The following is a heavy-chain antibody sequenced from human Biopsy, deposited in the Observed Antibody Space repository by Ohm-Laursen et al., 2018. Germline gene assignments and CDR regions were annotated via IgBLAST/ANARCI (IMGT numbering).Heavy chain of an antibody. Sequence: SLRLSCAAPGFTFSTYWMTWVRQAPGKGLEWVANIKRDGSQSNHADSVKGRFIISRDNAKNSLYLQMNSLRVEDTAVYYCTRDTTYYAGTTYYDALDVWGQGTTVTVSS. V-gene: IGHV3-7*01. CDR1: GFTFSTYW. J-gene: IGHJ3*01. D-gene: IGHD2/OR15-2a*01. CDR2: IKRDGSQS. CDR3: TRDTTYYAGTTYYDALDV.